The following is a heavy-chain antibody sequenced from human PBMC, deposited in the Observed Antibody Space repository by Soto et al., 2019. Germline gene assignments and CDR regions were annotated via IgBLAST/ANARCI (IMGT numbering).Heavy chain of an antibody. CDR3: ARAAAVAAEGYYCMDV. D-gene: IGHD6-19*01. Sequence: QVQLVESGGGVVQPGRSLRLSCAASGFTFSSYGMQWVRQAPGKGLEWVAVIWYDGSNENYADSVKGRFTISRDNSKNTLYLQMNSLRAEDTAVYYCARAAAVAAEGYYCMDVWGKGTTVTVSS. CDR2: IWYDGSNE. J-gene: IGHJ6*03. CDR1: GFTFSSYG. V-gene: IGHV3-33*01.